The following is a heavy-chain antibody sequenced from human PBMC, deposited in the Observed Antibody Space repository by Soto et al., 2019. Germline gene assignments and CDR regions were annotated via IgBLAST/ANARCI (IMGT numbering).Heavy chain of an antibody. D-gene: IGHD3-16*01. CDR1: VGSISSYY. J-gene: IGHJ6*02. CDR3: ARVPSPFDYYYAMDV. CDR2: IYYSGST. V-gene: IGHV4-59*08. Sequence: PSETLSITCTVSVGSISSYYWSWIRQPPVKGLEWIGYIYYSGSTNYNPSLKIRVTISLDTSQNQFSLKLNSVTDADTAVYYCARVPSPFDYYYAMDVWGQGTTVTSP.